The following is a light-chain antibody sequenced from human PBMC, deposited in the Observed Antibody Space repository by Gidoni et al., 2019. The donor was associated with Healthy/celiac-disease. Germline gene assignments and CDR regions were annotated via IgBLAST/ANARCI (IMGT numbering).Light chain of an antibody. CDR1: KSVSSY. V-gene: IGKV3-11*01. Sequence: EIVLTQSPATLPLSPGERATLSCRASKSVSSYLDWYQQKPGQAPRLLIYDASNRATGIPARFSGSGSGTDFTLTISCLEPEDFAVSYCPQRGTFXXXTKLEIK. J-gene: IGKJ2*01. CDR3: PQRGT. CDR2: DAS.